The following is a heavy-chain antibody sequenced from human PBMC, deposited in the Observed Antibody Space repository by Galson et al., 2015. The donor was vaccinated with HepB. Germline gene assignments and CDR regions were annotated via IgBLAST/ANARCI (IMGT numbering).Heavy chain of an antibody. V-gene: IGHV3-33*06. CDR1: GFTFSSYG. Sequence: SLRLSCAASGFTFSSYGMHWVRQAPGKGLEWVAVIWYDGSNKYYADSVEGRFTISRDNSKNTLYLQMNSLRAEDTAVYYCAKGVAYYYYGMDVWGQGTTVTVSS. CDR2: IWYDGSNK. J-gene: IGHJ6*02. CDR3: AKGVAYYYYGMDV.